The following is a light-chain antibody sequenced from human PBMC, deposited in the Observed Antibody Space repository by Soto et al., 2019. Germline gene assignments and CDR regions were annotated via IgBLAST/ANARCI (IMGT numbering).Light chain of an antibody. CDR3: QHYNSYSEA. CDR2: KAS. CDR1: QSISSW. V-gene: IGKV1-5*03. Sequence: IPLPQSPSTLSASVGDVVAISCRASQSISSWWASYQQKPGKAPKLLIYKASTLKSGAPSRFSGSGSGTEFTLTISSLQPDDFATYYCQHYNSYSEAFGQGTKVDI. J-gene: IGKJ1*01.